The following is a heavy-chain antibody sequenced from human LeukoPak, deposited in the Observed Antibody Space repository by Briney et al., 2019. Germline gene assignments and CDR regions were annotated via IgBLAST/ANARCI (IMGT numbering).Heavy chain of an antibody. CDR1: GFTFSSYA. J-gene: IGHJ4*02. D-gene: IGHD6-19*01. CDR2: INPAGSAK. Sequence: PGGSLRLSCAASGFTFSSYAMNWVRQAPGKGLEWVANINPAGSAKYYVDSMKGRFTISRDNAKNSLYLQMDSLRAEDTAVHYCARGVYTSGCDYWGQGTLVTVSS. CDR3: ARGVYTSGCDY. V-gene: IGHV3-7*01.